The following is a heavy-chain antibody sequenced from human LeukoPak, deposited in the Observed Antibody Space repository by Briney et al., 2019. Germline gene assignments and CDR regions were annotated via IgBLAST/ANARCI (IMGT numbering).Heavy chain of an antibody. D-gene: IGHD5-12*01. CDR3: AKDNSGYAYTLGAFNI. V-gene: IGHV3-9*01. Sequence: GGSLRLSCAASGFTFDDYAMHWVRQAPGKGLEWVSGISWNSGSIGYADSVKGRFTISRDNAKNSLYLQMNSLRAEDTALYYCAKDNSGYAYTLGAFNIWGQGTMVTVSS. J-gene: IGHJ3*02. CDR2: ISWNSGSI. CDR1: GFTFDDYA.